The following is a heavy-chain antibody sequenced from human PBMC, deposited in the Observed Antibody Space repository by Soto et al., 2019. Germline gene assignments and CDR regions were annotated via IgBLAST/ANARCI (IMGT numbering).Heavy chain of an antibody. V-gene: IGHV4-59*01. CDR1: GGSISSYY. CDR3: ARDGYYDSRRYYYGMDV. Sequence: QVQLQESGPGLVKPSETLSLTCTVSGGSISSYYWSWIRQPPGKGLEWIGYIYYSGSTNYNPSLKSRVTISVDTSKNQFSLKLSSVTAADTAVYYCARDGYYDSRRYYYGMDVWGQGTTVTVSS. D-gene: IGHD3-22*01. CDR2: IYYSGST. J-gene: IGHJ6*02.